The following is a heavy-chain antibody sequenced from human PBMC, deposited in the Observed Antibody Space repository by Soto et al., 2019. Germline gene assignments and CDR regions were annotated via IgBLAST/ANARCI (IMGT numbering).Heavy chain of an antibody. Sequence: EVQLLESGGGLVQPGGSLRLSCAASGFTFTNYAMTWVRQAPGKGLEWVSTISASGGSTYHADSVKGRFPISTDNSKITLSMQMHRPRDEDTAVDYWAKDMRVSGSSYIYGMDVWGQGTTVTVS. CDR2: ISASGGST. D-gene: IGHD3-10*01. V-gene: IGHV3-23*01. J-gene: IGHJ6*02. CDR1: GFTFTNYA. CDR3: AKDMRVSGSSYIYGMDV.